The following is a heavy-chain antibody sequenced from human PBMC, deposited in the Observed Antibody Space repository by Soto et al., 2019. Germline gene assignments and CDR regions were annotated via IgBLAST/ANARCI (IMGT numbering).Heavy chain of an antibody. CDR3: AHSELGYCSGGSCYHFDY. J-gene: IGHJ4*02. CDR1: GFSLSTSGVG. CDR2: IYWDDDK. Sequence: SGPTLVNPTQTLTLTCTFSGFSLSTSGVGVGWIRQPPGKALEWLALIYWDDDKRYSPSLKSRLTITKDTSKNQVVLTMTNMDPVDTATYYCAHSELGYCSGGSCYHFDYWGQGTLVTVSS. D-gene: IGHD2-15*01. V-gene: IGHV2-5*02.